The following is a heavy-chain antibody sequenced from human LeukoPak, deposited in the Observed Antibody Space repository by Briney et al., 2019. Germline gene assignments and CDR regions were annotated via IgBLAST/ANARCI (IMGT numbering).Heavy chain of an antibody. V-gene: IGHV1-2*02. CDR3: AREALGSSGWYAPLDY. CDR1: GYTFTGYY. CDR2: INPNSGGT. Sequence: ASVKVSCKASGYTFTGYYMHWVRQAPGQGLEWMGWINPNSGGTNYAQKFQGRVTMTRDTSISTAYMELSRLRSDDTAVYYCAREALGSSGWYAPLDYWGQGTLVTVSS. J-gene: IGHJ4*02. D-gene: IGHD6-19*01.